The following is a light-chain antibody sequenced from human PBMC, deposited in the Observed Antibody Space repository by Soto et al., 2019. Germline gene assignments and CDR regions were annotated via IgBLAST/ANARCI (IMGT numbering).Light chain of an antibody. CDR1: SIDVGGYNY. CDR3: CSYAGSYTYV. CDR2: DVS. Sequence: QSALTQPRSVSGSPGHSSTISCTGTSIDVGGYNYVSWYQQHPGKAPKLMIYDVSKRPSGVPDRFSGSKSGNTASLTISGLQAEDEADYYCCSYAGSYTYVFGTGTKVTVL. J-gene: IGLJ1*01. V-gene: IGLV2-11*01.